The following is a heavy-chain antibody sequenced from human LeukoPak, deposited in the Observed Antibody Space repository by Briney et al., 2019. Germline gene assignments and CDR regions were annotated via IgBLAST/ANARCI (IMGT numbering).Heavy chain of an antibody. V-gene: IGHV3-23*01. J-gene: IGHJ4*02. CDR1: GSTFSSYG. Sequence: GGSLRLSCAASGSTFSSYGMSWVRQAPGKGLEWVSAISGSGGSTYYADSVKGRFTISRDNSKNTLYLQMNSLRAEDTAVYYCAKDRHYYGSGENVDYWGQGTLVTVSS. D-gene: IGHD3-10*01. CDR3: AKDRHYYGSGENVDY. CDR2: ISGSGGST.